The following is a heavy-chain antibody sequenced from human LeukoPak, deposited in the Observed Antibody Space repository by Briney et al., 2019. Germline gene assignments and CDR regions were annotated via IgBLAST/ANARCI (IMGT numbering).Heavy chain of an antibody. CDR1: GFTFDDYA. V-gene: IGHV3-20*04. J-gene: IGHJ4*02. D-gene: IGHD3-22*01. CDR2: LNWNGGST. CDR3: ARRTFYYDSRGYRYFFDY. Sequence: SGGSLRLSCAASGFTFDDYAMHWVRQAPGKGLEWVSGLNWNGGSTGYADSVKGRFTISRDNAKNSLYLQMNSLRAEDTALYYCARRTFYYDSRGYRYFFDYWGQGTLVTVSS.